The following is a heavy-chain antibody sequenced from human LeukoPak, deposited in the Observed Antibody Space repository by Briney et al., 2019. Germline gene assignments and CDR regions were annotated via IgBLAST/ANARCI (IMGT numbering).Heavy chain of an antibody. CDR3: AKPSSGWYNFDY. J-gene: IGHJ4*02. D-gene: IGHD6-19*01. Sequence: GGSLRLSCAASGFTFSSYAMHWVRQAPGKGLEWVAVISYDGSNKYYADSVKGRFTISRDNSKNTLYLQMNSLRAEDTAVYYCAKPSSGWYNFDYWGQGTLVTVSS. V-gene: IGHV3-30-3*02. CDR2: ISYDGSNK. CDR1: GFTFSSYA.